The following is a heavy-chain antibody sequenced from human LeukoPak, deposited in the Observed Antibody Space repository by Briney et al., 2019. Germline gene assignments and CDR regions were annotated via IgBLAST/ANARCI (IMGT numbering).Heavy chain of an antibody. D-gene: IGHD3-22*01. V-gene: IGHV4-4*02. CDR1: GGSISSSNW. CDR3: ARLVDYYDSSDDFDY. J-gene: IGHJ4*02. CDR2: IYHSGST. Sequence: SGTLSLTCAVSGGSISSSNWWSWVRQPPGKGLEWIGEIYHSGSTNYNPSLKSRVTISVDTSKNQFSLKLSSVTAADTAVYYCARLVDYYDSSDDFDYWGQGTLVTVSS.